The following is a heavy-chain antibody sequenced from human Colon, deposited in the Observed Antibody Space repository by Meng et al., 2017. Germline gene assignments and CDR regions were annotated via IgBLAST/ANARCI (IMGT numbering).Heavy chain of an antibody. CDR1: CGPISGEYY. V-gene: IGHV4-31*03. CDR2: ICYAGST. J-gene: IGHJ4*02. Sequence: VQLQDAGPVMVKPPLTLPLICPASCGPISGEYYCSWLHQQPRKGLEWTVYICYAGSTYPTPFRRRRITISVATSKSQFSLKLTSVTVAASALYYGAREVIVGALDYFSYWGQGTLVTVSS. CDR3: AREVIVGALDYFSY. D-gene: IGHD1-26*01.